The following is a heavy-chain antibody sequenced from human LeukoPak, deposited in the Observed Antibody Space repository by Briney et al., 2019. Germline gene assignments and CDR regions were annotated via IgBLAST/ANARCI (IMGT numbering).Heavy chain of an antibody. V-gene: IGHV3-23*01. D-gene: IGHD3-22*01. J-gene: IGHJ4*02. CDR1: GFTFSTYA. CDR3: ARGFYYYDSSAHRKGGGPYYFDS. Sequence: GGSLRLSCVASGFTFSTYAMSWVRQAPGKGLEWVAVITGDADSTSYADSVKGRFTISRGNAKNTLYLQMNSLRADDTAVYFCARGFYYYDSSAHRKGGGPYYFDSWGQGTLVTVSS. CDR2: ITGDADST.